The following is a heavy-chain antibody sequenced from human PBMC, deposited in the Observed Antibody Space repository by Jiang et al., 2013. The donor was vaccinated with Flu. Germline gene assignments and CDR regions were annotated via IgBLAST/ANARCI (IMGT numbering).Heavy chain of an antibody. Sequence: YMHWVRQAPGQGXEWMGWINPNSGGTNYAQKFQGWVTMTRDTSISTAYMELSRLRSDDTAVYYCAREGYYDSSGYYDAFDIWGQGTMVTVSS. D-gene: IGHD3-22*01. V-gene: IGHV1-2*04. CDR2: INPNSGGT. CDR3: AREGYYDSSGYYDAFDI. J-gene: IGHJ3*02. CDR1: Y.